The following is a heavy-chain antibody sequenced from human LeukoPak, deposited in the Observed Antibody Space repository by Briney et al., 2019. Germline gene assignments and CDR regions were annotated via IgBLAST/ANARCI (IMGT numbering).Heavy chain of an antibody. D-gene: IGHD3-3*01. J-gene: IGHJ6*02. CDR2: MNPNSGNT. Sequence: ASVKVSCKASGYTFTSYGISWVRQATGQGLEWMGWMNPNSGNTGYAQKFQGRVTMTRNTSISTAYMELSSLRSEDTAVYYCARKYYDFWSGYSPYYYYGMDVWGQGTTVTVSS. V-gene: IGHV1-8*02. CDR3: ARKYYDFWSGYSPYYYYGMDV. CDR1: GYTFTSYG.